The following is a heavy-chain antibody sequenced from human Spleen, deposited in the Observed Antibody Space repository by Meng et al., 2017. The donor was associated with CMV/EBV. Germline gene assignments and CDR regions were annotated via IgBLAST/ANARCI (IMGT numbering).Heavy chain of an antibody. D-gene: IGHD6-6*01. CDR2: IYYTGST. Sequence: SETLSLTCTVSGGSVSSGSYYWSWIRQPPGKGLDWIGYIYYTGSTNYNPSLKSRVTISKDTSKNQFSLKLSSVTAADTAVYYCARGGTFEYSSTDYYYYGMDVWGQGTTVTVSS. CDR3: ARGGTFEYSSTDYYYYGMDV. J-gene: IGHJ6*02. V-gene: IGHV4-61*01. CDR1: GGSVSSGSYY.